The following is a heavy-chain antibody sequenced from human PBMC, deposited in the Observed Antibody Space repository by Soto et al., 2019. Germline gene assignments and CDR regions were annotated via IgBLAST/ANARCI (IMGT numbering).Heavy chain of an antibody. V-gene: IGHV4-31*03. CDR2: IYYSGST. CDR1: GGSISSGGYY. CDR3: ARDSYVNNYFDY. D-gene: IGHD3-16*01. Sequence: SETLSLTCTVSGGSISSGGYYWSWIRQHPGKGLEWIGYIYYSGSTYYNPSLKSRVTISVDTSKNQFSLKLSSVTAADTAVYYCARDSYVNNYFDYWGQGTLVTVSS. J-gene: IGHJ4*02.